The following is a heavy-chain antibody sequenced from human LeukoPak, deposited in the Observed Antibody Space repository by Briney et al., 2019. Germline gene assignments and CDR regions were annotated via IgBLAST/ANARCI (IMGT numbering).Heavy chain of an antibody. V-gene: IGHV3-48*03. J-gene: IGHJ4*02. CDR3: ARDLGYFIDF. Sequence: GGSLRLSCAAPGFTFSSYEMNWVRQAPGKGLEWVSYISSSAHTIYYADSVKGRFTISRDNAKNSLYLQMNSLRAEDTAVYYCARDLGYFIDFWGQGTLVTVSS. CDR2: ISSSAHTI. D-gene: IGHD2-15*01. CDR1: GFTFSSYE.